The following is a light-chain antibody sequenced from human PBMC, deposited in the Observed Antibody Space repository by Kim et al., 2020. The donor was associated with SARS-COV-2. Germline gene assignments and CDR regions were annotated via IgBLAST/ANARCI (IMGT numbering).Light chain of an antibody. CDR3: MIWPRNAVL. CDR2: YFSDTDK. Sequence: LTCTLRSAINVGSHNVYWFQQKPGSPPRYLLYYFSDTDKGQGSGVPSRFSGSKDASANTGILLISGLQSEDEADYYCMIWPRNAVLFGGGTQLTVL. V-gene: IGLV5-37*01. CDR1: SAINVGSHN. J-gene: IGLJ2*01.